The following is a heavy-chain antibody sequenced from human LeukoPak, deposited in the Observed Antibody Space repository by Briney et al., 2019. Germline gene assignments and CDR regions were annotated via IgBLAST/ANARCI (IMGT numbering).Heavy chain of an antibody. Sequence: SETLSLTCTVSGGSIGSSSYYWGWIRQPPGKGLEWIGSIYYSVSTYYNPSLKSRVTISVDTSKNQFSLKLSSVTAADTAVYYCARRPSQSSGSYWSGYFDYWGQGTLVTVSS. CDR3: ARRPSQSSGSYWSGYFDY. J-gene: IGHJ4*02. D-gene: IGHD1-26*01. V-gene: IGHV4-39*01. CDR1: GGSIGSSSYY. CDR2: IYYSVST.